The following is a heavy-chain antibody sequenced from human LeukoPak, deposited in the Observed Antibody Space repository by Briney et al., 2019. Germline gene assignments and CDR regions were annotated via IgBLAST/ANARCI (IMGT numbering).Heavy chain of an antibody. CDR1: GFTFSTYG. D-gene: IGHD5-18*01. Sequence: GGSLRLSCAASGFTFSTYGVYWVRQAPGKGLEWVSSNSGGSSYYADSVKGRFTISRDNSKNTLYLQMNSLRAEDTAVYYCAKSGYSYGYSLRYFDYWGQGTLVTVSS. V-gene: IGHV3-23*01. CDR2: NSGGSS. CDR3: AKSGYSYGYSLRYFDY. J-gene: IGHJ4*02.